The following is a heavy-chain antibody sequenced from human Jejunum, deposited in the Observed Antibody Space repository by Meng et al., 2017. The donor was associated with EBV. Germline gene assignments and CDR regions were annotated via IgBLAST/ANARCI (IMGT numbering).Heavy chain of an antibody. J-gene: IGHJ4*02. D-gene: IGHD2-2*01. CDR3: ATHNTMYSSTAKLDY. CDR1: RGSCSSSVYN. CDR2: IYNGGIS. Sequence: PQGPESAAAVVKSSGTLPLPGPSVRGSCSSSVYNWGWIRQPRGKGRDWNGIIYNGGISYYNPSLKSRATISVDASKNQFSLKLTSVTAADTAMYYCATHNTMYSSTAKLDYWGQGTLVTVSS. V-gene: IGHV4-39*01.